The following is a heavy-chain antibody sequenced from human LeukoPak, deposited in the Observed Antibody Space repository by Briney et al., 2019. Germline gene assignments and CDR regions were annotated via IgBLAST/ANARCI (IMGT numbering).Heavy chain of an antibody. CDR2: IHTDGTT. Sequence: GGSLRLSCAVSGFSVSNNHMSWVRQAPGKGPEWVSVIHTDGTTYYADSVKGRFTISRDNSENTLYLQMKSLRAEDTAVYYCARGDGYNFFDYWGQGTLVTVSS. CDR1: GFSVSNNH. V-gene: IGHV3-53*01. CDR3: ARGDGYNFFDY. D-gene: IGHD5-24*01. J-gene: IGHJ4*02.